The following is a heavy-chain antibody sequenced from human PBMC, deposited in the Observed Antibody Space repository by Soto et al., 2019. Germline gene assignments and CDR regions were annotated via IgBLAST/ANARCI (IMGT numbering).Heavy chain of an antibody. CDR1: GFTFSSYE. Sequence: GGSLRLSCAASGFTFSSYEMNWVRQAPGKGLEWVSYISSSGSTIYYADSVKGRFTISRDNAKNSLYLQMNSLRAEDTAVYYCARDSRQLLRSWYFDLWGRGTLVTVSS. CDR2: ISSSGSTI. D-gene: IGHD3-3*01. J-gene: IGHJ2*01. V-gene: IGHV3-48*03. CDR3: ARDSRQLLRSWYFDL.